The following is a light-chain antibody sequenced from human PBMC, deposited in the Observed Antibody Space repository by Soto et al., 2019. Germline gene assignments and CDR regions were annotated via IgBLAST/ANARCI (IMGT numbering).Light chain of an antibody. CDR1: QSVTSN. CDR2: GAS. Sequence: ETVMTQSPATLSVSPGARATLSCRASQSVTSNLAWYQQKPGQAPRLLIYGASNRATGIPDRFSGSGSGTDFTLTISRLEPEDFAVYYCQQYGSSGTFGQGTKVDIK. CDR3: QQYGSSGT. J-gene: IGKJ1*01. V-gene: IGKV3-20*01.